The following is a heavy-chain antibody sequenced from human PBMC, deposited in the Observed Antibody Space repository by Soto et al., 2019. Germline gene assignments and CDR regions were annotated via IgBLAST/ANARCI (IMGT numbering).Heavy chain of an antibody. CDR3: ANDVEYSSSFEGVDY. V-gene: IGHV3-23*01. CDR1: GFTFSSYA. J-gene: IGHJ4*02. CDR2: ISGSGGST. Sequence: PGGSLRLSCAASGFTFSSYAMSWVRQAPGKGLEWVSAISGSGGSTYYADSVKGRFTISRDNSKNTLYLQMNSLRAEDTAVYYCANDVEYSSSFEGVDYWGQGTLVTVSS. D-gene: IGHD6-6*01.